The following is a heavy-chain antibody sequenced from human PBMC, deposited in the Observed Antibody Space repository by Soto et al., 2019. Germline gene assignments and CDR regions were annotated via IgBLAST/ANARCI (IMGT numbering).Heavy chain of an antibody. Sequence: SETLSLTCTVSGGSISSYYWSWIRQPPGKGLEWIGYIYYSGSTNYNPSLKSRVTISVDTSKNQFSLKLSSVTAADTAVYYCARAYYYGSGSLYYFDYWGQGTLVTVSS. V-gene: IGHV4-59*01. CDR1: GGSISSYY. CDR2: IYYSGST. J-gene: IGHJ4*02. CDR3: ARAYYYGSGSLYYFDY. D-gene: IGHD3-10*01.